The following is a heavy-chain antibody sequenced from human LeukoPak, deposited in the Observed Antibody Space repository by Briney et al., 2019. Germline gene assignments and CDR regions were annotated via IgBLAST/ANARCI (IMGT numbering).Heavy chain of an antibody. CDR1: GGSIRSYY. Sequence: PSETLSLTCTVSGGSIRSYYWSWIRQPAGKGLEWIGRIYTSGSTNYNPSLKSRVTMSVDTSKNQFSLKLNSVTAADTAVYYCAKSNGYGLIDIWGQGTMVTVSS. CDR2: IYTSGST. J-gene: IGHJ3*02. V-gene: IGHV4-4*07. D-gene: IGHD3-22*01. CDR3: AKSNGYGLIDI.